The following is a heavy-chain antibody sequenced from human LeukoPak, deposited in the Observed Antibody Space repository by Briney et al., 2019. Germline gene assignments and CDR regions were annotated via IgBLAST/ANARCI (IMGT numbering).Heavy chain of an antibody. J-gene: IGHJ4*02. CDR2: INHSGST. D-gene: IGHD3-22*01. CDR1: GGSFSGYY. V-gene: IGHV4-34*01. Sequence: SETLSLTCAVYGGSFSGYYWSWIRQPPGKGLEWIGEINHSGSTNYNPSLKSRVTISVDTSKNQFSLKLSSVTAADTAVYYCARGRLDYYDSSGYPDYWGQGTLVTVSS. CDR3: ARGRLDYYDSSGYPDY.